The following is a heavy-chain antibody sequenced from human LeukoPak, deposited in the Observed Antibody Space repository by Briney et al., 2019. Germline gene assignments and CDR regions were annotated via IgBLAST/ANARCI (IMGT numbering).Heavy chain of an antibody. CDR2: IYSSGST. CDR3: ARDGNAMVRGYAFEI. V-gene: IGHV4-30-4*01. CDR1: GDSISSGDYD. J-gene: IGHJ3*02. D-gene: IGHD3-10*01. Sequence: SQTLSLTCSVSGDSISSGDYDWSWIRQPPGEGLEWIGYIYSSGSTYYNPSPKSRVTISVDTSKNQFSLKLSSVTAADTAVYYCARDGNAMVRGYAFEIWGQGTMVTVSS.